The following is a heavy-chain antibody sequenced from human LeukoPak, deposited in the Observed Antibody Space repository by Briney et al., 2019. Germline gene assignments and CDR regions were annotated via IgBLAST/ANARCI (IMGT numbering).Heavy chain of an antibody. CDR2: INHSGST. CDR3: ARGDDYGDYVLGFDP. Sequence: SQTLSLTCAVYGGSFSGYYWSWIRQPPGKGLEWIGEINHSGSTNYNPSLKSRVTISVDTSKNQFSLKLSSVTAADTAVYYCARGDDYGDYVLGFDPWGQGTLVTVSS. D-gene: IGHD4-17*01. CDR1: GGSFSGYY. V-gene: IGHV4-34*01. J-gene: IGHJ5*02.